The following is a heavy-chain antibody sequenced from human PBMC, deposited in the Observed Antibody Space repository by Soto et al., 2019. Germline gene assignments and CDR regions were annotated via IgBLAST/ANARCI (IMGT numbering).Heavy chain of an antibody. CDR3: ARSSYSSSSRADYYYGMDV. V-gene: IGHV3-33*01. CDR1: GFTFSSYG. CDR2: IWYDGSNK. D-gene: IGHD6-6*01. J-gene: IGHJ6*02. Sequence: PGGSLRLSCAASGFTFSSYGMHWVRQAPGKGLEWVAVIWYDGSNKYYADSVKGRFTISRDNSKNTLYLQMNSLRAEDTAVYYCARSSYSSSSRADYYYGMDVWGQGTTVTVSS.